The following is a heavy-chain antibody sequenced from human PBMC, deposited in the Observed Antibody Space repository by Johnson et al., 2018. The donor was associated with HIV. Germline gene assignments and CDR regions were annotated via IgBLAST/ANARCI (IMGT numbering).Heavy chain of an antibody. V-gene: IGHV3-30*04. CDR3: AREPSIAAAGGDGAFDI. Sequence: HVQLVESGGGVVQPGRSLRLSCAASGFTFSSYAMHWVRQAPGKGLEWVAVISHDGSYQYYADSAKGRFTISRDNSKNTLYLQMNSLRAEDTAVYYCAREPSIAAAGGDGAFDIWGRGTMLTVSS. CDR1: GFTFSSYA. CDR2: ISHDGSYQ. D-gene: IGHD6-13*01. J-gene: IGHJ3*02.